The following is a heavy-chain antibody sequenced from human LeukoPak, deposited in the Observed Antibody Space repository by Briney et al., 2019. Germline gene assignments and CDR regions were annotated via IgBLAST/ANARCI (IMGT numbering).Heavy chain of an antibody. CDR3: ARDWHILSGRNCFDP. V-gene: IGHV1-18*01. CDR1: GYTFTSYG. D-gene: IGHD3-9*01. CDR2: ISAYNGNT. J-gene: IGHJ5*02. Sequence: GASVKVSCKASGYTFTSYGISWVRQAPGQGLEWMGWISAYNGNTNYAQKLQGRVTMTTDTSTSTAYMELRSLRSDDTAVYYCARDWHILSGRNCFDPWGQGTLVIVSS.